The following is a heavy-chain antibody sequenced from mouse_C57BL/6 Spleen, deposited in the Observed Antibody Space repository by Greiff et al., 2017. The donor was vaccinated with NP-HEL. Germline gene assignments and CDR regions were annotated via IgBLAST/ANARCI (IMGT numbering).Heavy chain of an antibody. CDR3: AREERDYFDY. Sequence: QVQLQQSGAELVRPGASVKLSCKASGYTFTDYYINWVKQRPGQGLEWIARIYPGSGNTYYNEKFKGKATLTAEKSSSTAYMQLSSLTSEDSAVYFCAREERDYFDYWGQGTTLTVSS. CDR1: GYTFTDYY. CDR2: IYPGSGNT. V-gene: IGHV1-76*01. J-gene: IGHJ2*01.